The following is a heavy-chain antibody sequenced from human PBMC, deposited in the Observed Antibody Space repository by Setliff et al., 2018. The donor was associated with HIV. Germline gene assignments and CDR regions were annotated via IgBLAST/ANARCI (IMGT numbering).Heavy chain of an antibody. Sequence: ASVMVSCKASGYTFTSYGITWVRQAPGQGLEWLGWISPYNGNTNYAQKFQDRVTMTTDTSTSTAYMELRSLRSDDTAVYYCARDLMAGSDFWGQGTPVTVSS. V-gene: IGHV1-18*01. CDR3: ARDLMAGSDF. D-gene: IGHD2-8*01. CDR1: GYTFTSYG. J-gene: IGHJ4*02. CDR2: ISPYNGNT.